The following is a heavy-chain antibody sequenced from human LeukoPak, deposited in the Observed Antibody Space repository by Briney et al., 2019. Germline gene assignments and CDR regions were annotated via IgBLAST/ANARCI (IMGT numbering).Heavy chain of an antibody. D-gene: IGHD6-19*01. V-gene: IGHV3-48*01. J-gene: IGHJ4*02. CDR2: ITGSGVTT. Sequence: GGSLRLSCAASGFTFNDYDMHWVRQAPGKGLEWVSFITGSGVTTSYADSVKGRFTISRDSAKHSLYLQMNSLRAEDTAVYYCARPTSSGSINSWGQGTLITVSS. CDR3: ARPTSSGSINS. CDR1: GFTFNDYD.